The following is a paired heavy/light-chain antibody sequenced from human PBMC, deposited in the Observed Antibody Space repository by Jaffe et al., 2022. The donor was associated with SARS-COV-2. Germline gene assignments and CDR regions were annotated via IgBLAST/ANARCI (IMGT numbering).Heavy chain of an antibody. CDR3: VKDGGLT. CDR2: IKPDGSKT. CDR1: GFTLSNYW. J-gene: IGHJ5*02. V-gene: IGHV3-7*01. Sequence: EVQLVESGGGLVQPGGSLRLSCAASGFTLSNYWMWWLRQTPGKGLEWVANIKPDGSKTLYVDSVRGRFTISRDNGKNSLYLQMNSLRPEDTAMYYCVKDGGLTWGQGTLVTVSS. D-gene: IGHD3-16*01.
Light chain of an antibody. V-gene: IGKV2-30*02. J-gene: IGKJ2*01. CDR2: KVS. CDR1: QSLVHNDGNTY. Sequence: DVVMTQSPLSLPVTLGQPASVSCRSSQSLVHNDGNTYLNWFQQRPGQSPRRLIYKVSNRDSGVPDRFSGSGSGTDFTLKISRVEAEDVGIYYCMQHTHWPHTFGQGTKLEIK. CDR3: MQHTHWPHT.